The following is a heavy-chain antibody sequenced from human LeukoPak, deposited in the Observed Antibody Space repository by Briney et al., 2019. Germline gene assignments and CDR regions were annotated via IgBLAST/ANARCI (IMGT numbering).Heavy chain of an antibody. Sequence: SETLSLTCTVSGGSISSYYWSWIRQPPGKGLEWIGYIYTSGSTNYNPSLKSRVTISVDTSKNQFSLKLSSVTAADTAVYYCARDPGWGVDYWGQGTLVTVSS. CDR3: ARDPGWGVDY. CDR2: IYTSGST. J-gene: IGHJ4*02. D-gene: IGHD1-14*01. CDR1: GGSISSYY. V-gene: IGHV4-4*09.